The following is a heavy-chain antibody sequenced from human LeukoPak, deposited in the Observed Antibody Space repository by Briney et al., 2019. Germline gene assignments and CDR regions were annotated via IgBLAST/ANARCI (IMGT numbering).Heavy chain of an antibody. V-gene: IGHV4-39*01. CDR2: IYYSGST. CDR1: GGSISSSSYY. J-gene: IGHJ5*02. CDR3: ARHGRHGSYYYDSSGHYYFSA. Sequence: SETLSLTCTVSGGSISSSSYYWGWIRQPPGKGLEWIGSIYYSGSTYYNPSLKSRVTISVDTSKNQFSLKLSSVTAADTAVYYCARHGRHGSYYYDSSGHYYFSAWGQGTLVTVSS. D-gene: IGHD3-22*01.